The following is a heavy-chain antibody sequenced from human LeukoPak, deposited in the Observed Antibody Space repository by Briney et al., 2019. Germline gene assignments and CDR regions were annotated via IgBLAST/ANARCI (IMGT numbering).Heavy chain of an antibody. J-gene: IGHJ6*03. CDR2: INPNSGGT. V-gene: IGHV1-2*02. D-gene: IGHD6-13*01. Sequence: ASVKVSCKASGYTFTGYYMHWVRQAPGQGLEWMGWINPNSGGTKYAQKFQGRVTMTRDTSISTAYMELSRLRSDDTAVYYCARDLGIAAVFYYMDVWGKGTTVTVSS. CDR3: ARDLGIAAVFYYMDV. CDR1: GYTFTGYY.